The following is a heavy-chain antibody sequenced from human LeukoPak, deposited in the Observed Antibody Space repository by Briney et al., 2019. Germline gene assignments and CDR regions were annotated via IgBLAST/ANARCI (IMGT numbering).Heavy chain of an antibody. D-gene: IGHD2-15*01. CDR3: AKGVVAATNAAYYGMDV. CDR1: GFAFSNYG. Sequence: GGSLRLSCAASGFAFSNYGMHWVRQAPGKGLEWVAVISYDESDKYYADSVKGRFTISRDNSKNTLYLQMNSLRPEDTAVYYCAKGVVAATNAAYYGMDVWGQGTTVTVSS. V-gene: IGHV3-30*18. J-gene: IGHJ6*02. CDR2: ISYDESDK.